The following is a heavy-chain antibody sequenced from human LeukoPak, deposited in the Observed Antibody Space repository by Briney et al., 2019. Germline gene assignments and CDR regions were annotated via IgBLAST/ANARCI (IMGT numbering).Heavy chain of an antibody. CDR1: GYTFSSYG. CDR3: ARPIYYYDSSGSYYFDY. J-gene: IGHJ4*02. CDR2: ISAYNGNT. D-gene: IGHD3-22*01. Sequence: ASVKVSCKASGYTFSSYGISWVRQAPGQGLEWMGWISAYNGNTNYAQKLQGRVTMTTDTSTSTAYMELRSLRSDDTAVYFCARPIYYYDSSGSYYFDYWGQGTLVTVSS. V-gene: IGHV1-18*01.